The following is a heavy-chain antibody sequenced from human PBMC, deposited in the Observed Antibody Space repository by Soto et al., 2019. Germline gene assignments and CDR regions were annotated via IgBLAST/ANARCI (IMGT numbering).Heavy chain of an antibody. CDR2: ISGSGGST. J-gene: IGHJ6*02. CDR3: AKEREYYDFWSGSSTWRNYYYYSMDV. V-gene: IGHV3-23*01. CDR1: GFTFSSYA. D-gene: IGHD3-3*01. Sequence: PGGSLRLSCAASGFTFSSYAMSWVRQAPGKGLEWVSAISGSGGSTYYADSVKGRFTISRDNSKNTLYLQMNSLRAEDTAVYYCAKEREYYDFWSGSSTWRNYYYYSMDVWGQGTTVTVSS.